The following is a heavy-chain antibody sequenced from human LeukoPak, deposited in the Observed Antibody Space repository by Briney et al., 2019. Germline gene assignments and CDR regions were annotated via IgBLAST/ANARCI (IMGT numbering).Heavy chain of an antibody. V-gene: IGHV3-23*01. CDR1: VLTFSSYA. J-gene: IGHJ2*01. Sequence: GGSLRLSCAASVLTFSSYAMSWGRRAPGKGLGWVSAISGSGGSTYYAASVKGWFTISRDNSKNTLYLQMNSLRAEDTAVYYCAKPPEDGGNLNWYFDLWGRGTLVTVSS. CDR3: AKPPEDGGNLNWYFDL. D-gene: IGHD4-23*01. CDR2: ISGSGGST.